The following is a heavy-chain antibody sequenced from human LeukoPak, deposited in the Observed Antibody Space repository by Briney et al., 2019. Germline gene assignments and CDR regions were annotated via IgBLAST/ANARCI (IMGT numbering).Heavy chain of an antibody. CDR3: ARDPGSSGPGYYYYGMDV. CDR2: ISGSGGST. V-gene: IGHV3-23*01. D-gene: IGHD6-19*01. CDR1: GFTFSSYA. Sequence: GGSLRLSCAASGFTFSSYAMSWVRQAPGKGLEWVSAISGSGGSTYYADSVKGRFTISRDNSKNTLYLQMNSPRAEDTAVYYCARDPGSSGPGYYYYGMDVWGQGTTVTVSS. J-gene: IGHJ6*02.